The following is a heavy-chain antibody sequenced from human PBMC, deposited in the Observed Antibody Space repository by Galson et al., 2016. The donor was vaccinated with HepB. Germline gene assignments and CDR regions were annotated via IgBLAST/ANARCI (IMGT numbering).Heavy chain of an antibody. V-gene: IGHV4-59*01. CDR2: IYYSGST. J-gene: IGHJ4*02. CDR1: GGSISNCY. D-gene: IGHD1-1*01. CDR3: GRDHDTTGIDY. Sequence: ETLSLTCTVSGGSISNCYWSWIRQPPGKGLEWIGYIYYSGSTNYNPSLKSRVTISVDTSKNQFSLKLSSVTAADTAVYYCGRDHDTTGIDYWGQGTLVTVSS.